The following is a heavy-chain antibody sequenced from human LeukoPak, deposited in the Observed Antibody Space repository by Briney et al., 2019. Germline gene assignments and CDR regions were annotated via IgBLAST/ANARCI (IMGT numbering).Heavy chain of an antibody. CDR3: AISIANWFDP. Sequence: GGSLKISCKGSGYSFATYWIGWVRQMPGKGLEWMGIIYLGDSHTRYSPSFQGQVTISADKSISTAYLQWSSLKASDTAMYYCAISIANWFDPWGQGTLVTVSS. CDR2: IYLGDSHT. V-gene: IGHV5-51*01. J-gene: IGHJ5*02. CDR1: GYSFATYW.